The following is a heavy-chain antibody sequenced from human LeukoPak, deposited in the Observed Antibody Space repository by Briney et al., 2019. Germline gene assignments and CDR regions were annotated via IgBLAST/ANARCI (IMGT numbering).Heavy chain of an antibody. D-gene: IGHD1-26*01. J-gene: IGHJ5*02. CDR1: GFTFSSYS. Sequence: PGGSLRLSCAASGFTFSSYSMNWVRQAPGKVLELVSSISSSSSYIYYADSVNGRFTISRDKAKNSLYLQMNSLRAEDTAVYYCARDVVGATTWFDPWGQGTLVTVSS. CDR2: ISSSSSYI. CDR3: ARDVVGATTWFDP. V-gene: IGHV3-21*01.